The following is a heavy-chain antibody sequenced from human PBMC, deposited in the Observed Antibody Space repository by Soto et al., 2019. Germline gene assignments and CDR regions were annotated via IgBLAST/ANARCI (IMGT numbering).Heavy chain of an antibody. Sequence: GESLKISCKGSGYSFTSYWIGWVRQMPGKGLEWMGIIYPGDSETRYSPSFQGQVTISADKSISTAYLQWSSLRASDTAVYYCATWGPIVGATYFDYWGQGTLVTVSS. J-gene: IGHJ4*02. D-gene: IGHD1-26*01. CDR3: ATWGPIVGATYFDY. CDR1: GYSFTSYW. V-gene: IGHV5-51*01. CDR2: IYPGDSET.